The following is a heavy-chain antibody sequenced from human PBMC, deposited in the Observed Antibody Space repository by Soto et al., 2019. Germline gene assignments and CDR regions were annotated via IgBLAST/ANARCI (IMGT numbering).Heavy chain of an antibody. Sequence: ASVKVSCKASGYIFTSYYMHWVRQAPGQGLEWMGIINPSGGSASYAQKFQGRVTMTRDTSASTVYMQLSSLRSEDTAVYYCARDRGWFDPWGQGTLVTVSS. CDR2: INPSGGSA. CDR1: GYIFTSYY. J-gene: IGHJ5*02. CDR3: ARDRGWFDP. V-gene: IGHV1-46*01.